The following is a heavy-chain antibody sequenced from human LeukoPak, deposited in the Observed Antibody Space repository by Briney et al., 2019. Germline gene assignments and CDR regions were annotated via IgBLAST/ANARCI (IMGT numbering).Heavy chain of an antibody. CDR2: IKQDGSEK. J-gene: IGHJ6*03. CDR3: ARSYYYYYMDV. V-gene: IGHV3-7*01. Sequence: GGSLRLSCAASGFTFSSYWMSWVRQAPGKGLEWVANIKQDGSEKYYVDSVKGRFTISRDNAKNTLYLQMNSLRAEDTAVYYCARSYYYYYMDVWGKGTTVTVSS. CDR1: GFTFSSYW.